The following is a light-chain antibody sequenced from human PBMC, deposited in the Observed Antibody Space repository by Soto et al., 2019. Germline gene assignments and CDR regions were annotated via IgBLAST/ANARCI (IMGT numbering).Light chain of an antibody. J-gene: IGKJ4*01. Sequence: EIVLTQSPGTLSLSPGERATLSCRASQSMSTFHLAWYQQKPGQAPRLLIYGASSRATGTPDRFSGSGSGTDFTLTISRLEPEDSAVYYCQQYVGSPHTFGGGTKVDIK. CDR1: QSMSTFH. CDR2: GAS. CDR3: QQYVGSPHT. V-gene: IGKV3-20*01.